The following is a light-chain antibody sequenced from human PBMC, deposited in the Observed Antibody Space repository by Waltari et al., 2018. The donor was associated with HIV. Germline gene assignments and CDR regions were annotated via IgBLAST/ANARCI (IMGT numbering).Light chain of an antibody. CDR2: QDN. Sequence: YELTQPPSVSVSPGQTARITCSGHRLADKFPCWYQQKPGQSPVLLIYQDNKRPSGIPDRFSGSISVNTATLTISGTQTLDEGDYYCQAWDSNSNVFGPGTTVTVL. CDR1: RLADKF. CDR3: QAWDSNSNV. J-gene: IGLJ1*01. V-gene: IGLV3-1*01.